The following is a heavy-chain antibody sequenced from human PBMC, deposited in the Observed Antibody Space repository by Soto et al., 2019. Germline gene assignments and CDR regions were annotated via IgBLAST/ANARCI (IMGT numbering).Heavy chain of an antibody. Sequence: QVQLQESGPGLVKPSETLSLTCTVSGGSVSSGSYYWSWILQPPGKGLEWIGYIYYSGSTNYNPSLKSRVTISVDTSKNQFSLKLSSVTAADTAVYYCAVGDYPSNWFDPWGQGTLVTVSS. CDR1: GGSVSSGSYY. V-gene: IGHV4-61*01. D-gene: IGHD4-17*01. CDR3: AVGDYPSNWFDP. J-gene: IGHJ5*02. CDR2: IYYSGST.